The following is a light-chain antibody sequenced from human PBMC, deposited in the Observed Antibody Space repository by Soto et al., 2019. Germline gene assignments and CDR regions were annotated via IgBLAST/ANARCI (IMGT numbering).Light chain of an antibody. V-gene: IGKV3-15*01. CDR1: QSIRTN. Sequence: EIMMTQSPATVSVSPGERATLSCRASQSIRTNVAWYQQKPGQALRLLIYDASTRATGLSPRFSGSGSGTEFTLTISSLQSEDVAIYYCQQYNDWPPLTFGGGTRLEI. CDR2: DAS. J-gene: IGKJ4*01. CDR3: QQYNDWPPLT.